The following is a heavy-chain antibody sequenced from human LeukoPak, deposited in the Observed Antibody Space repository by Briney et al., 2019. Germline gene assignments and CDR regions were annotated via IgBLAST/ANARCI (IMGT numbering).Heavy chain of an antibody. CDR3: ASQGVHSSSRGFDP. CDR2: IYHSGST. Sequence: SETLSLTCAVSGYSISSGYYWGWIRQPPGKGLEWIGSIYHSGSTYYNPSLKSRVTISVDTSKNQFSLKLSSVTAADTAVYYCASQGVHSSSRGFDPWGQGTLVTVS. D-gene: IGHD6-13*01. V-gene: IGHV4-38-2*01. J-gene: IGHJ5*02. CDR1: GYSISSGYY.